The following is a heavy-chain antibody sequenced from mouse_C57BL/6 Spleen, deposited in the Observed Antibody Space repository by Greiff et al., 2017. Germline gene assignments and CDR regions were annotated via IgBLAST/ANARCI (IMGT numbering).Heavy chain of an antibody. CDR3: ARQGETDPFDY. Sequence: EVKLMESGGGLVLPGGSLKLSCAASGFTFSDYYMYWVRQTPEKRLEWVAYISNGGGSTYYPATVKGRVTISRDNAKNTPYLQISRLKSEDTAMYYCARQGETDPFDYRGQGTTLTVSS. CDR2: ISNGGGST. V-gene: IGHV5-12*01. CDR1: GFTFSDYY. J-gene: IGHJ2*01. D-gene: IGHD4-1*01.